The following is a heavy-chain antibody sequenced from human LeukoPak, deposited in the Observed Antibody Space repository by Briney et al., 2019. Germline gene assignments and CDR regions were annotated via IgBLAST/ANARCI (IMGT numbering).Heavy chain of an antibody. Sequence: ASVKVSCKASGYTFTTYAMNWVRQAPGQGLEWMGWINTNTGNPTYAQGFTGRFVFTLDTSVSTAYLQISSLKAEDTAVYYCAKEGQYSSSWYLGYWGQGTLVTVSS. J-gene: IGHJ4*02. CDR3: AKEGQYSSSWYLGY. D-gene: IGHD6-13*01. CDR2: INTNTGNP. V-gene: IGHV7-4-1*02. CDR1: GYTFTTYA.